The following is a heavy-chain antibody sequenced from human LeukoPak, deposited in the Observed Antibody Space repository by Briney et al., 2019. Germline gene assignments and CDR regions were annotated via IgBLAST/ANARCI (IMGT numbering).Heavy chain of an antibody. V-gene: IGHV1-46*03. CDR3: ATPSINSNYLDY. CDR1: GYTFTSYY. J-gene: IGHJ4*02. Sequence: ASVKVSCKASGYTFTSYYMHWVRQAPGQGLEWMGIINPSGGSTSYAQKFQGRVTMTRDTSTSTVYMELSSLRPEDTAVYYCATPSINSNYLDYWGQGTLVTVSS. D-gene: IGHD2/OR15-2a*01. CDR2: INPSGGST.